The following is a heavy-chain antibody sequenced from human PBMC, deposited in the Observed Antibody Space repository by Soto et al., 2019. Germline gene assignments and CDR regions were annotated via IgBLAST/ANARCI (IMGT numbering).Heavy chain of an antibody. D-gene: IGHD1-1*01. CDR3: AKASGTTINYYYGMDV. CDR2: ISWNSGSI. V-gene: IGHV3-9*01. J-gene: IGHJ6*02. Sequence: GGSLRLSCAASGFTFDDYAMHWVRQAPGKGLEWVSGISWNSGSIGYADSVKGRFTISRDSAKNSLYLQMNSLRAEDTALYYCAKASGTTINYYYGMDVWGQGTTVTVSS. CDR1: GFTFDDYA.